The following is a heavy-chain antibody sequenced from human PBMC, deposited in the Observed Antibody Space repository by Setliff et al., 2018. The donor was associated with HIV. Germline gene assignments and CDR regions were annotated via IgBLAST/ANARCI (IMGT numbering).Heavy chain of an antibody. CDR1: GYTLTELS. D-gene: IGHD2-2*01. CDR3: ARGIRWRYCSSNSCSDAFDI. Sequence: WASVKVSCKVSGYTLTELSRHWVRQAPGKGLGWMGGLDPKDGKTMYAQKFQGRVTMTEDTSTDTAHMELRSLRSEDTAVYYCARGIRWRYCSSNSCSDAFDIWVQGTMVT. J-gene: IGHJ3*02. V-gene: IGHV1-24*01. CDR2: LDPKDGKT.